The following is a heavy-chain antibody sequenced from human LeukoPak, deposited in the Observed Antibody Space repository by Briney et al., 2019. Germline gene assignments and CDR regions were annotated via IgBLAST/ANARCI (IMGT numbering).Heavy chain of an antibody. D-gene: IGHD3-22*01. CDR3: ARKDYDTSGQFDS. Sequence: SETLSLTCAVSGGSISSSYWWNWVRQPPGKGLELIGENYHSGSTNYNPSLKSLVTISVDKSKNLSSLKLSAVTAADTAFYYCARKDYDTSGQFDSWGQGTLVTVSS. CDR2: NYHSGST. J-gene: IGHJ4*02. V-gene: IGHV4-4*02. CDR1: GGSISSSYW.